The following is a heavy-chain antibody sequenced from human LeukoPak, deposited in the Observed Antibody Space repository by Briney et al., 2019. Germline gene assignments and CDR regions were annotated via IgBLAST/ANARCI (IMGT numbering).Heavy chain of an antibody. Sequence: PSETLSLTCTVSGGSISSSSYHWGWIRQPPGKGLEWIGSIYYSGSTYYNPSLKSRVTISVDTSKNQFSLKLSSVTAADTAVYYCARDALDGMDVWGQGTTVTVSS. CDR3: ARDALDGMDV. CDR1: GGSISSSSYH. CDR2: IYYSGST. J-gene: IGHJ6*02. V-gene: IGHV4-39*01.